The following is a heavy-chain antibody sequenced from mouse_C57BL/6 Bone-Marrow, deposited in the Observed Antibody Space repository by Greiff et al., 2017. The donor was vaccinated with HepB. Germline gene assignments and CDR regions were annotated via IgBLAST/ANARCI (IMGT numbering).Heavy chain of an antibody. CDR1: GYSITSGYY. D-gene: IGHD1-1*01. J-gene: IGHJ4*01. CDR2: ISYDGSN. V-gene: IGHV3-6*01. Sequence: DVQLQESGPGLVKPSQSLSLTCSVTGYSITSGYYWNWIRQFPGNKLEWMGYISYDGSNNYNPSLKNRISITRDTSKNQFFLKLNSVTTEDTATYYCARAQDGSYAMDYWGQGTSVTVSS. CDR3: ARAQDGSYAMDY.